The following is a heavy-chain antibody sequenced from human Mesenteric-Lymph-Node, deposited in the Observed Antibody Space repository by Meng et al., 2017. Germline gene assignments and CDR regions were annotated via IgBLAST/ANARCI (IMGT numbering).Heavy chain of an antibody. CDR1: GFTFSSYA. V-gene: IGHV3-30*01. D-gene: IGHD3-22*01. CDR2: ISDDGTSK. CDR3: ARAADGQIPEVVNTWFDP. Sequence: QVPLVEAGGGVVQPRRSLRLFCAASGFTFSSYAMHWVRQAPGKGPEWVALISDDGTSKYYADSLKGRFTISRDNSKNTLFLEMNSLTDEDTAVYSCARAADGQIPEVVNTWFDPWGQGTLVTVSS. J-gene: IGHJ5*02.